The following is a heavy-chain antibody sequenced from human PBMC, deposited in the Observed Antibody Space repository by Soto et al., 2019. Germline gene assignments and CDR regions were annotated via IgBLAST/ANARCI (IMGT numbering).Heavy chain of an antibody. D-gene: IGHD3-10*01. CDR2: ISSSSSYI. V-gene: IGHV3-21*01. Sequence: PGGFLRLSCAASGFTFSSYSMNWVRQAPGKGLEWVSSISSSSSYIYYADSVKGRFTISRDNAKNSLYLQMNSLRAEDTAVYYCARDLSSRGFDPWGQGTLVTVSS. J-gene: IGHJ5*02. CDR1: GFTFSSYS. CDR3: ARDLSSRGFDP.